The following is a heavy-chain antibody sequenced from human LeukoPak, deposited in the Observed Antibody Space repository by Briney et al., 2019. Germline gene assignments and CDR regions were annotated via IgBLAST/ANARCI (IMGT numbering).Heavy chain of an antibody. CDR2: IYPGDSDT. D-gene: IGHD2-2*01. Sequence: GESLKISCKGSGYSFTSYWIGWVRQMPGKGLEWLGIIYPGDSDTRYSPSFQGQVTISADKSISTAYLQWSSLKASDTAMYYCARRYQLRLGGDNWFDPWGQGTLVTVSS. J-gene: IGHJ5*02. CDR3: ARRYQLRLGGDNWFDP. V-gene: IGHV5-51*01. CDR1: GYSFTSYW.